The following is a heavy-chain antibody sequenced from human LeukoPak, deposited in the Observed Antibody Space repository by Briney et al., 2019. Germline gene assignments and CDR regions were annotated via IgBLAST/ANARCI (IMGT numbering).Heavy chain of an antibody. V-gene: IGHV3-30-3*01. CDR1: GFTFSSYA. D-gene: IGHD3-3*01. Sequence: GGSLRLSCAASGFTFSSYAMHWVRQAPGKGLEWVAVISYDGSNKYYADSVKGRFTISRDNAKNSLYLQMNSLRAEDTAVYYCARDASYYDFWSGPLGMGVWGQGTTVTVSS. CDR2: ISYDGSNK. CDR3: ARDASYYDFWSGPLGMGV. J-gene: IGHJ6*02.